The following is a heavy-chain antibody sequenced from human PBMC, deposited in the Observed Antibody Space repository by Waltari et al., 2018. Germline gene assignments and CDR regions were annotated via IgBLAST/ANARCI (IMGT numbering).Heavy chain of an antibody. J-gene: IGHJ4*02. CDR3: ARGGPGVLGVIMVPYFDY. D-gene: IGHD3-10*01. V-gene: IGHV4-34*01. Sequence: QVQLQQWGAGLLKPSETLSLTCAVYGGSFSGYYWSWVRQPPGKGLEWMGEMNESGSTNYSPSLKSQVTISVDTSKNQFSLKLSSVTAADTAVYDCARGGPGVLGVIMVPYFDYWGQGTLVTVSS. CDR2: MNESGST. CDR1: GGSFSGYY.